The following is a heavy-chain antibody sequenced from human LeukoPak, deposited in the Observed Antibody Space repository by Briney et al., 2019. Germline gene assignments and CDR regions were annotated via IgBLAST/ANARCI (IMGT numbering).Heavy chain of an antibody. Sequence: ASVKVSCKATGYSFTGYYLHWVRQAPGQGFEWMGWINPDSGGTNYAQRFQGRVTLTRDTSITTAYMELSSLTSDDTAVYYCAGAPLGFFHGSIPGGHETGVTF. CDR3: AGAPLGFFHGSIP. D-gene: IGHD3-3*01. CDR1: GYSFTGYY. CDR2: INPDSGGT. V-gene: IGHV1-2*02. J-gene: IGHJ4*01.